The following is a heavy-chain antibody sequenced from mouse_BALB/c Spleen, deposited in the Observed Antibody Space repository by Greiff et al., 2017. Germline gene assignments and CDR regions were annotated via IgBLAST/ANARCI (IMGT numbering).Heavy chain of an antibody. V-gene: IGHV2-6-4*01. Sequence: QVQLKESGPGLVAPSQSLSITCTVSGFSLTSYGVHWVRQPPGKGLEWLGMIWGDGSTDYNSALKSRLSISKDNSKSQVFLKMNSLQTDDTAIYYCARRGYDAFDYWGQGTLSQSPQ. D-gene: IGHD2-14*01. CDR2: IWGDGST. CDR3: ARRGYDAFDY. J-gene: IGHJ2*01. CDR1: GFSLTSYG.